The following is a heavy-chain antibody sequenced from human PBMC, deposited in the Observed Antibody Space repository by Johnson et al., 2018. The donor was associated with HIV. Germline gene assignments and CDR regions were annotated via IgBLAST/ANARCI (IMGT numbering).Heavy chain of an antibody. CDR3: AREGNYAAFDI. Sequence: EVQLVESGGGLIQPGGSLRLSCAASGLTVSSNYMNWVRQAPGKGLEWVSVIYSGGNTYYADSVKGRFTISRDNSKNTLYLQMNSLRAEDTAVYYCAREGNYAAFDIWGQGTMVTVSS. J-gene: IGHJ3*02. CDR2: IYSGGNT. D-gene: IGHD4-11*01. CDR1: GLTVSSNY. V-gene: IGHV3-66*03.